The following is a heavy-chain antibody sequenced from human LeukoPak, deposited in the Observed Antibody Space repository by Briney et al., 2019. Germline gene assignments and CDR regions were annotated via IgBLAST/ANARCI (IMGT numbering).Heavy chain of an antibody. J-gene: IGHJ4*02. CDR3: ARGAGRWLQYYYFDY. V-gene: IGHV1-46*01. D-gene: IGHD5-12*01. CDR2: INPSGGST. CDR1: GYTFTSYY. Sequence: ASVKVSCKASGYTFTSYYMRWVRQAPGQGLEWMGIINPSGGSTSYAQKFQGRVTMTRDTSTSTVYMELSSLRSEDTAVYYCARGAGRWLQYYYFDYWGQGTLVTVSS.